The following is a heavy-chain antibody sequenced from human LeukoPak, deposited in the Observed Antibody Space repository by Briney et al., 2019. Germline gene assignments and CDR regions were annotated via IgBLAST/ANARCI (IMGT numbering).Heavy chain of an antibody. J-gene: IGHJ6*02. Sequence: PGGSLRLTCAASGFTFSSYAMSWVRQAPGKGLEWVSAISGSGGSTYYADSVKGRFTISRDNSKNTLYLQMNSLRAEDTAVYYCAKARSRFGVMDVWGQGTTVTVSS. V-gene: IGHV3-23*01. CDR1: GFTFSSYA. CDR3: AKARSRFGVMDV. CDR2: ISGSGGST. D-gene: IGHD3-10*01.